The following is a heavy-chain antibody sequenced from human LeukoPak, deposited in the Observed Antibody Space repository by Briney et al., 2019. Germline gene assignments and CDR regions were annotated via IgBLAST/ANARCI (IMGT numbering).Heavy chain of an antibody. CDR2: INTNTGNP. D-gene: IGHD3-10*01. V-gene: IGHV7-4-1*02. CDR3: ARSRIWFGEPRGPWFDP. CDR1: GYTFTSYA. J-gene: IGHJ5*02. Sequence: GASVKVSCKASGYTFTSYAMNWVRQAPGQGLEWMGWINTNTGNPTYAQGFTGRFVFSLDTSVSTAYLQISSLKAEDTAVYYCARSRIWFGEPRGPWFDPWGQGTLVTVSS.